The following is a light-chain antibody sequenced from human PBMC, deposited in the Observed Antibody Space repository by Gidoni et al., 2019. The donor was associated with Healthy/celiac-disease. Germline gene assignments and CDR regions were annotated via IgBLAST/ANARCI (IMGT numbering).Light chain of an antibody. Sequence: QSVLTQPPSVSGAPGQRATISCTGSSSNIGAGYDVHWYQQLPGTAPKLLIYANNNRPSGVPDLFSGSKSVTSASLAITGLQAEDEADYYCQSYDSSLSGSRVFGGGTKLTVL. CDR1: SSNIGAGYD. CDR2: ANN. CDR3: QSYDSSLSGSRV. J-gene: IGLJ3*02. V-gene: IGLV1-40*01.